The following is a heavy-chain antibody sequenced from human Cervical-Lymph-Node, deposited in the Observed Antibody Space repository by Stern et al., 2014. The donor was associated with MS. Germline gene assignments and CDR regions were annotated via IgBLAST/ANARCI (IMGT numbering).Heavy chain of an antibody. V-gene: IGHV1-69*12. CDR3: ARDRDTAMVNYYYGMDV. CDR1: GGTFRSKA. CDR2: IIPMFGTS. Sequence: QDQLVQSGAEVKKPGSSVKVSCKASGGTFRSKAISWVRQAPGQGLEWMGGIIPMFGTSNYAKQFQGRVTITADESTSTAYMELISLRSDDTAVYYCARDRDTAMVNYYYGMDVWGQGTTVTVSS. D-gene: IGHD5-18*01. J-gene: IGHJ6*02.